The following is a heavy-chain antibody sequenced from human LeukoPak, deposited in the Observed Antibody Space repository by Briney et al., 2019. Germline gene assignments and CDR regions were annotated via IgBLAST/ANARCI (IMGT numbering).Heavy chain of an antibody. CDR3: VRAVSVSSYYFDC. CDR1: GFTFSSYG. D-gene: IGHD5/OR15-5a*01. J-gene: IGHJ4*02. CDR2: VWYDGSSK. Sequence: SGGSLRLSCAASGFTFSSYGMHWVRRAPGKGLEWVALVWYDGSSKYYADSVKGRFTISRDNSKNTLYLQMNSLRAEDTAVYYCVRAVSVSSYYFDCWGQGTLVTVSS. V-gene: IGHV3-33*01.